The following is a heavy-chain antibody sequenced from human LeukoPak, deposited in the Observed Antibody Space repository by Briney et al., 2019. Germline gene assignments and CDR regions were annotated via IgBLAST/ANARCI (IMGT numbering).Heavy chain of an antibody. CDR2: ISAYNGNT. CDR1: GYTFTSYG. Sequence: ASVKVSCKASGYTFTSYGISWVRQAPGQGHEWMGWISAYNGNTNYAQKLQGRVTMTTDTSTSTAYMELRSVRSDDTAVYYCARIAVDIVATGCAFDIWGQGTMVTVSS. CDR3: ARIAVDIVATGCAFDI. J-gene: IGHJ3*02. D-gene: IGHD5-12*01. V-gene: IGHV1-18*01.